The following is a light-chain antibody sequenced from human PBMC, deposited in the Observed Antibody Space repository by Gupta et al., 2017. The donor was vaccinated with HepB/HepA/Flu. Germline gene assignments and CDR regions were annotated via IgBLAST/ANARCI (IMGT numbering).Light chain of an antibody. V-gene: IGKV3-20*01. J-gene: IGKJ5*01. CDR2: GAS. CDR1: QSVSSSY. Sequence: EIVLMQSPVILSLSPGERATFSCRASQSVSSSYLACYQRKPGKAPTPLSSGASNRATGIHDGFSGRGSWTDFTLTISRLEPEDFAVYYCQQYGSSQGFTFGQGTRL. CDR3: QQYGSSQGFT.